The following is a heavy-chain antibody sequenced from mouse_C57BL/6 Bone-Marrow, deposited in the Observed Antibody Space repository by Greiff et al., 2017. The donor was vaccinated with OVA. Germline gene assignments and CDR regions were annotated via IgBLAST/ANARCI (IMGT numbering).Heavy chain of an antibody. Sequence: EVQLVESEGGLVQPGSSMKLSCTASGFTFSDYYMAWVRQVPEKGLEWVANINYDGSSTYYLDSLKSRFIISRDNAKNILYLQMSSLKSEDTATYYCARVDYSNYVVYFDYWGQGTTLTVSS. V-gene: IGHV5-16*01. J-gene: IGHJ2*01. CDR2: INYDGSST. D-gene: IGHD2-5*01. CDR1: GFTFSDYY. CDR3: ARVDYSNYVVYFDY.